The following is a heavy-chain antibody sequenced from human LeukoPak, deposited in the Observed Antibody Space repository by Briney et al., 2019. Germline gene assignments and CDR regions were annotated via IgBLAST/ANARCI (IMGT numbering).Heavy chain of an antibody. Sequence: SETLSLTCAVYGGSFSGHYWSWIRQPPGKGLEWIGEINHSGSTNYNPSLKSRVTISVDTSKNQFSLKVSSVTAADTAVYYCARGRRGYSGDDFNYWGQGTVVTVFS. CDR1: GGSFSGHY. CDR2: INHSGST. J-gene: IGHJ4*02. V-gene: IGHV4-34*01. CDR3: ARGRRGYSGDDFNY. D-gene: IGHD5-12*01.